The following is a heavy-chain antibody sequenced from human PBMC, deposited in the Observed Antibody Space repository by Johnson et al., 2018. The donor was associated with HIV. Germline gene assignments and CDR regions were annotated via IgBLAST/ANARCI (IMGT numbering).Heavy chain of an antibody. CDR3: ASRGREIVAAGILGAFDI. CDR2: IYSGGTT. J-gene: IGHJ3*02. V-gene: IGHV3-66*02. CDR1: GFSVSSNY. D-gene: IGHD6-13*01. Sequence: VQLVESGGGLVQPGGSLRLSCAASGFSVSSNYMTWVRPAPGKGLEWVSVIYSGGTTWYADSVKGRFPLSRDNSRDTVHLQMNSLRSEDTAVYYCASRGREIVAAGILGAFDIWGQGTMVTVSS.